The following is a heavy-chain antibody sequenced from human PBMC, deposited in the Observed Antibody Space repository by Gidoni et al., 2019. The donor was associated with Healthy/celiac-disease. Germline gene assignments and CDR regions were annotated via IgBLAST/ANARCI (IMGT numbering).Heavy chain of an antibody. J-gene: IGHJ4*02. Sequence: EVQLVESGGGLVQPGGSLRLSCAASGFTFSSYEMNWVRQAPGKGLEWVSYISSSGSTIYYADSVKGRFTISRDNAKNSLYLQMNSLRAEDTAVYYCATSGTTFWDYWGQGTLVTVSS. D-gene: IGHD1-7*01. CDR3: ATSGTTFWDY. CDR1: GFTFSSYE. CDR2: ISSSGSTI. V-gene: IGHV3-48*03.